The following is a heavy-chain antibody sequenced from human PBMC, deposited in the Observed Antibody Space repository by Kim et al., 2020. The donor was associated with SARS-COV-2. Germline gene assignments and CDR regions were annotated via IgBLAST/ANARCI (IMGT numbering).Heavy chain of an antibody. J-gene: IGHJ4*02. D-gene: IGHD6-6*01. CDR3: ARSHSGIAALNDY. CDR1: GYTFTSYA. CDR2: INTNTWNP. Sequence: ASVTVSCKASGYTFTSYAMNWVRQAPGQGLEWMGWINTNTWNPTYAQGFTGRFVFSLDTSVSTAYLQISSLKAEDTAVYYCARSHSGIAALNDYWGQGTLVTVSS. V-gene: IGHV7-4-1*02.